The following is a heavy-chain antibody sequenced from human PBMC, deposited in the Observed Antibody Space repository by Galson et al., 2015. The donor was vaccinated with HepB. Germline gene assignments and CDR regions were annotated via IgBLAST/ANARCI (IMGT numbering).Heavy chain of an antibody. CDR2: IWYDGSNK. CDR1: GFTFSSYG. D-gene: IGHD3-10*01. Sequence: SLRLSCAASGFTFSSYGMHWVRQAPGKGLEWVAVIWYDGSNKYYADSVKGRFTISRDNSKNTLYLQMNSLRAEDTAVYYCATIYGSGNTSFDYWGQGTLVTVSS. CDR3: ATIYGSGNTSFDY. V-gene: IGHV3-33*01. J-gene: IGHJ4*02.